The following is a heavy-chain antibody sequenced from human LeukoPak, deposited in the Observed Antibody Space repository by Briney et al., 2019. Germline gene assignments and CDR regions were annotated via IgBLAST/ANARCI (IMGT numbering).Heavy chain of an antibody. Sequence: GGSLRLSCAASGFTFSSYAMGWVRQAPGEGLEWVSSISGSGGSTYYADSVKGWFTISRDNSKNTLSLQINSLRAEDTAVYYCAKDGRGVDYFDYWGQGTLVTVSS. J-gene: IGHJ4*02. CDR3: AKDGRGVDYFDY. D-gene: IGHD2-8*01. CDR1: GFTFSSYA. CDR2: ISGSGGST. V-gene: IGHV3-23*01.